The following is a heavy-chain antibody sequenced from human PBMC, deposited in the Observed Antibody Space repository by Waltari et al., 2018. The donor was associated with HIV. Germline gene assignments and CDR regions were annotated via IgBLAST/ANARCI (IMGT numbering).Heavy chain of an antibody. CDR1: VFTFIRPS. V-gene: IGHV3-66*02. CDR2: IYSGGST. J-gene: IGHJ4*02. D-gene: IGHD4-17*01. Sequence: VHLLHSVTFLVQPGGSLLLSCAASVFTFIRPSLRWSPQAPGKGLEWVSVIYSGGSTYYADSVKGRFTISRDNSKNTLYLQMNSLRAEDTAVYYCAREETYGDLLRFDYWGQGTLVTVSS. CDR3: AREETYGDLLRFDY.